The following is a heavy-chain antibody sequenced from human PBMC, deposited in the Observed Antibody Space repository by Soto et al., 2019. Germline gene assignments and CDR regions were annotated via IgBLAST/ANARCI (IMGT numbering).Heavy chain of an antibody. CDR1: GFTFSSYG. CDR3: ARDEMPYGAYEWWFHP. Sequence: GGSLRLSCAASGFTFSSYGMHWVRQAPGKGLEWVAVIWYDGSNKYYADSVKGRFTISRDNSKNTLYLQMNSLRAEDTAVYYCARDEMPYGAYEWWFHPWGQGTLVTVPS. J-gene: IGHJ5*02. V-gene: IGHV3-33*01. D-gene: IGHD4-17*01. CDR2: IWYDGSNK.